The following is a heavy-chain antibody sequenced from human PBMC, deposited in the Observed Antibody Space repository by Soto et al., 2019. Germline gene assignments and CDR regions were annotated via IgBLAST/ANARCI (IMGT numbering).Heavy chain of an antibody. CDR3: AREQVVPAAIHYFPHYYYGMDV. CDR2: ISYDGSNK. Sequence: GGSLRLSCAASGFTFSSYAMHWVRQAPGKVLEWVAVISYDGSNKYYADSVKGRFTISRDNSKNTLYLQMNSLRAEDTAVYYCAREQVVPAAIHYFPHYYYGMDVWGQGXTVTVYS. CDR1: GFTFSSYA. J-gene: IGHJ6*02. D-gene: IGHD2-2*02. V-gene: IGHV3-30-3*01.